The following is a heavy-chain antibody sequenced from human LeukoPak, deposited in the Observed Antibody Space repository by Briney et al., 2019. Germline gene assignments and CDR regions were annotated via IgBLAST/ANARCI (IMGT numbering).Heavy chain of an antibody. Sequence: ASVKVSCKASGYTFTSYGISWVRQDPGQGLEWMGWISAYNGNTNYAQKLQGRVTMTTDTSTSTAYMELRSLRSDDTAVYYCARDGLLWFGEPSGYYYMDVWGKGTTVTVSS. V-gene: IGHV1-18*01. CDR1: GYTFTSYG. CDR2: ISAYNGNT. D-gene: IGHD3-10*01. J-gene: IGHJ6*03. CDR3: ARDGLLWFGEPSGYYYMDV.